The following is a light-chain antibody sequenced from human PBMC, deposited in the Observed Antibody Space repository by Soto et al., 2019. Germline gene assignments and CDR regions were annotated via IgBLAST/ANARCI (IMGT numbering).Light chain of an antibody. CDR1: SSDVGSYNL. CDR2: EGS. J-gene: IGLJ2*01. CDR3: CSYAGSNAIHVV. V-gene: IGLV2-23*03. Sequence: QSALTQPASVSGSPGQSITISCTETSSDVGSYNLVSWYQQHPGKAPKLMIYEGSKRPSGVSNRFSGSKSGNTASLTISGLQAEYEADYYCCSYAGSNAIHVVFGGGTKLNV.